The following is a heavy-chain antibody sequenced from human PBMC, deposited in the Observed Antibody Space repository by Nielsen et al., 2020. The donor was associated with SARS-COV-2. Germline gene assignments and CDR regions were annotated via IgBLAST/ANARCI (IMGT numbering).Heavy chain of an antibody. CDR1: GFSLSTSGMC. J-gene: IGHJ4*02. CDR2: IYYSGST. V-gene: IGHV4-39*01. CDR3: ARRLLWFGELW. Sequence: SGPTLVKPTQTLTLTCTFSGFSLSTSGMCVSWIRQPPGKGLEWIGSIYYSGSTYYNPSLKSRVTISVDTSKNQFSLKLSSVTAADTAVYYCARRLLWFGELWWGQGTLVTVSS. D-gene: IGHD3-10*01.